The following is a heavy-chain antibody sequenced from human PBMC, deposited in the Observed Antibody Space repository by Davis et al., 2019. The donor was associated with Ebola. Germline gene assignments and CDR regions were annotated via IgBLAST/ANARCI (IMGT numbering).Heavy chain of an antibody. CDR3: ARAPGLLMWDY. J-gene: IGHJ4*02. CDR1: GGSISGYY. V-gene: IGHV4-34*01. D-gene: IGHD3-10*01. CDR2: INHSGST. Sequence: SETLSLTCTVSGGSISGYYWSWIRQPPGKGLEWIGEINHSGSTNYNPSLKSRVTISVDTSKNQFSLKLSSVAAADTAVYYCARAPGLLMWDYWGQGTLVTVSS.